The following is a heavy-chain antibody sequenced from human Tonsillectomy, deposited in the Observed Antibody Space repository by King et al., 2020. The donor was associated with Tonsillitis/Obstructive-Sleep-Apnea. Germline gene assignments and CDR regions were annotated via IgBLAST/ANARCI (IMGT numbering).Heavy chain of an antibody. CDR3: ARGHGDIVVVVAATLVPGGWFDP. CDR2: IYHSGST. D-gene: IGHD2-15*01. J-gene: IGHJ5*02. V-gene: IGHV4-4*02. CDR1: GGSISSSNW. Sequence: QLQESGPGLVKPSGTLSLTCAVSGGSISSSNWWGWVRQPPGKGLEWIGEIYHSGSTNYNPSLKSRVTISVDKSKNQFSLKMSSVTAADTAVYYCARGHGDIVVVVAATLVPGGWFDPWGQGTLVTVSS.